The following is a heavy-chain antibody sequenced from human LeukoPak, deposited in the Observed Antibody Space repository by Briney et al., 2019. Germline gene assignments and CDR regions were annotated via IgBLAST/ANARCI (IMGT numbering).Heavy chain of an antibody. D-gene: IGHD5-12*01. V-gene: IGHV1-69*13. CDR2: IIPIFGTA. Sequence: SVKVSCKASGGTFSSYAISWVRQAPGQGLEWMGGIIPIFGTANYAQKFQGRVTITADESTSTAHMELSSLRSEDTAVYYCARANIVATISYYFDYWGQGTLVTVSS. CDR1: GGTFSSYA. J-gene: IGHJ4*02. CDR3: ARANIVATISYYFDY.